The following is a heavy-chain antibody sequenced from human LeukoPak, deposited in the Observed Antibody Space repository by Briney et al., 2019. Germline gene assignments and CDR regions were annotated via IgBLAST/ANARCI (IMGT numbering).Heavy chain of an antibody. D-gene: IGHD2-15*01. J-gene: IGHJ4*02. V-gene: IGHV3-21*01. CDR3: ARIFCSGGSCYSDY. Sequence: GGSLRLSCAASGFTFSSYSMNWVRQAPGKGLEWVSSISSSSSYIYYADSVKGRFTISRDNAKNSLYLQMNSLRAEDTAVYCCARIFCSGGSCYSDYWGQGTLVTVSS. CDR2: ISSSSSYI. CDR1: GFTFSSYS.